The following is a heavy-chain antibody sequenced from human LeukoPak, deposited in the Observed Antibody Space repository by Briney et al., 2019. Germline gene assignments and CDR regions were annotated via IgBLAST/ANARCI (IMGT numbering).Heavy chain of an antibody. V-gene: IGHV5-51*01. CDR3: ARTIAFYYDSSSYMDF. D-gene: IGHD3-22*01. CDR1: GYSFNNHW. CDR2: FHPGDSET. Sequence: RESLKISCKTSGYSFNNHWIGWVRQKPGKGLEWMGIFHPGDSETRSSPSFQGLVTMSADQSITTAYLQWNSLKASDTAMYFCARTIAFYYDSSSYMDFWGQGTQVIVSS. J-gene: IGHJ4*02.